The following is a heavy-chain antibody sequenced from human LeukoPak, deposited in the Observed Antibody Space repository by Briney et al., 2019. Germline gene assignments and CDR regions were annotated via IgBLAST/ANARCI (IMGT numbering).Heavy chain of an antibody. CDR1: GFTFSSYE. Sequence: PGGSLRLSCAASGFTFSSYEMNWVRQAPGKGLEWVSYISSSGNTIYYADSVKGRFTISRDNAKNSLYLQMNSLRAKDTAVYYCARWGKVRGVNYWGQGTLVTVSS. CDR3: ARWGKVRGVNY. V-gene: IGHV3-48*03. CDR2: ISSSGNTI. J-gene: IGHJ4*02. D-gene: IGHD3-10*01.